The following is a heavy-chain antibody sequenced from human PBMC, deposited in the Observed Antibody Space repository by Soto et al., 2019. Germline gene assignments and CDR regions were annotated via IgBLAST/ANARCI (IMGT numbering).Heavy chain of an antibody. CDR3: AGDREVVARYYYYGMDV. CDR1: GGTFSSYA. CDR2: IIPNFGTA. J-gene: IGHJ6*02. Sequence: QVQLVQSGAEVKKPGSSVKVSCKASGGTFSSYAISWVRQAPGQGREWMGGIIPNFGTANYAQKFQGRVTITADESTSTAYMELSSLRSEDTAVYYCAGDREVVARYYYYGMDVWGQGTTVTVSS. D-gene: IGHD2-15*01. V-gene: IGHV1-69*12.